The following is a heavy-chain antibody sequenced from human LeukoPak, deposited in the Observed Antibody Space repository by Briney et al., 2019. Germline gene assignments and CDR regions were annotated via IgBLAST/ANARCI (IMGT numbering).Heavy chain of an antibody. CDR1: GYTFTGYY. D-gene: IGHD3-22*01. Sequence: ASVKVSCKASGYTFTGYYMHWVRQAPGQGLEWMGWINPNSGGTNYAQKFQGRVTMTRDTSISTAYMELSRLRSDDTAVYYCAREPSSGYYFDAFDIWGQGTMVTVSS. CDR2: INPNSGGT. V-gene: IGHV1-2*02. CDR3: AREPSSGYYFDAFDI. J-gene: IGHJ3*02.